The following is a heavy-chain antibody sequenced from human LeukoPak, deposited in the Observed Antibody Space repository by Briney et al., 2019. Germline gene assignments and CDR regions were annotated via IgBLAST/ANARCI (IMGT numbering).Heavy chain of an antibody. CDR1: GGTFSSYT. J-gene: IGHJ6*02. CDR3: ARGHQPPYYGMDV. V-gene: IGHV1-69*02. Sequence: ASVKVSCKASGGTFSSYTISWVRQAPGQGLEWMGRIIPILGIANYAQKFQGRVTITADKSTSTAYMELSSLRSEDTAVFYCARGHQPPYYGMDVWGQGTTVTVSS. CDR2: IIPILGIA.